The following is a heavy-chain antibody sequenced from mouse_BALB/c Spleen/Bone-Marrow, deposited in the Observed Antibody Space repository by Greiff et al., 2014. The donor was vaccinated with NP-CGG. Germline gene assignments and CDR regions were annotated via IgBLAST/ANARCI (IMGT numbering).Heavy chain of an antibody. CDR3: ARDRHYGNYYWYFDV. D-gene: IGHD2-1*01. Sequence: EVMLVESGGGLVQPGGSLRLSCATSGFTFTDYYMSWVRQPPGKALEWSGFIRNKTNGYTTEYSASVKGRFTISRDNSQSILYLQMNTLRAEDSATYYCARDRHYGNYYWYFDVWGAGTTVTVSS. V-gene: IGHV7-3*02. CDR2: IRNKTNGYTT. J-gene: IGHJ1*01. CDR1: GFTFTDYY.